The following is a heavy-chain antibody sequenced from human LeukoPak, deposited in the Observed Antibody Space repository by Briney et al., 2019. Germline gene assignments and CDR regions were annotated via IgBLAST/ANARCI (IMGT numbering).Heavy chain of an antibody. CDR2: ISYSGST. Sequence: PSETLSLTFTVSGGTHCEYYWNWIRQPPGKGLEWIGYISYSGSTNYNPCLKSRVTISVDTSKNQFSLRLSSVTAADAAVYYLARISRAFLYWGRGPLVSVSS. CDR1: GGTHCEYY. J-gene: IGHJ4*02. V-gene: IGHV4-59*08. D-gene: IGHD2/OR15-2a*01. CDR3: ARISRAFLY.